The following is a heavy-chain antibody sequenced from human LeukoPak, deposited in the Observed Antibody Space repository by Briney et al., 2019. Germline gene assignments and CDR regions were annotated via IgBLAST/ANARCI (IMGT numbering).Heavy chain of an antibody. D-gene: IGHD4-17*01. CDR3: ANEIRPNDY. J-gene: IGHJ4*02. CDR2: ISYDGSNK. CDR1: GFTFSSYG. V-gene: IGHV3-30*18. Sequence: GGSLRLSCAASGFTFSSYGMHWVRQAPGKGLEWVAVISYDGSNKYYADSVKGRFTISRDNSKNTLYLHMNSLRVEDTGIYYCANEIRPNDYWGQGTLVTVAS.